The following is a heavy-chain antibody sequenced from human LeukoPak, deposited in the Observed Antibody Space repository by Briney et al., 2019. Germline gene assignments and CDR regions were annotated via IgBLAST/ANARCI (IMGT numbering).Heavy chain of an antibody. CDR3: ARDMYYDILTGYYYYYGMDV. D-gene: IGHD3-9*01. CDR2: IKQDGSEK. V-gene: IGHV3-7*03. J-gene: IGHJ6*04. CDR1: GFTFSSCW. Sequence: GGSLRLSCAASGFTFSSCWMSWVRQAPGKGLEWVANIKQDGSEKYYVDSVKGRFTTSRDNAKNSLYLQMNSLRAEDTAVYYCARDMYYDILTGYYYYYGMDVWGKGTTVTVSS.